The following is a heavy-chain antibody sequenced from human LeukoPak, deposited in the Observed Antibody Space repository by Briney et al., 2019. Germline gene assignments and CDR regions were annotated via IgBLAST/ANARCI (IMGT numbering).Heavy chain of an antibody. V-gene: IGHV3-49*04. CDR2: IRSKAYGGTT. CDR1: GFTFGDYA. CDR3: TRDRQYYDSSGYYPRGDWFDP. D-gene: IGHD3-22*01. J-gene: IGHJ5*02. Sequence: PGGSLRLSCTASGFTFGDYAMSWVRQAPGKGLECVGFIRSKAYGGTTEYAASVKGRFTISRDDSKSIAYLQMNSLKTGDTAVYYCTRDRQYYDSSGYYPRGDWFDPWGQGTLVTVSS.